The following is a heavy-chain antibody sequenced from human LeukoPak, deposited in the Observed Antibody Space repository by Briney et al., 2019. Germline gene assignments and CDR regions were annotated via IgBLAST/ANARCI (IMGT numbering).Heavy chain of an antibody. CDR2: INPNSGGT. CDR3: ARGHQRAMADDEYFQH. V-gene: IGHV1-2*02. CDR1: GYTFTGYY. Sequence: ASVKVSCKASGYTFTGYYMHWVRQAPGQGLEWMGWINPNSGGTNYAQKFQGRVTMTRDTSISTAYMELSRLRSDDTAVYYCARGHQRAMADDEYFQHWGQGTLVTVSS. D-gene: IGHD6-19*01. J-gene: IGHJ1*01.